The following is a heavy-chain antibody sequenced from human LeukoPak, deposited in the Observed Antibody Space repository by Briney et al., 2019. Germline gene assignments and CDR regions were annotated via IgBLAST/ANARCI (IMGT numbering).Heavy chain of an antibody. CDR1: GGSFSGYY. D-gene: IGHD1-20*01. CDR2: ISSSGSTI. V-gene: IGHV3-11*01. Sequence: PSETLSLTCAVYGGSFSGYYMSWIRQAPGKGLEWVSYISSSGSTIYYADSVKGRFTISRDNAKNSLYLQMNSLRAEDTAVYYCARSITGTDYYYYGMDVWGQGTTVTVSS. J-gene: IGHJ6*02. CDR3: ARSITGTDYYYYGMDV.